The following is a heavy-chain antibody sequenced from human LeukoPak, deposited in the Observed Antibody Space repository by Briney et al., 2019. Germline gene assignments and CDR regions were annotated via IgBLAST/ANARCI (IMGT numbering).Heavy chain of an antibody. D-gene: IGHD3/OR15-3a*01. J-gene: IGHJ4*02. CDR2: INLDGTEE. Sequence: GGSLRLSCAASGFVFSTYWVTWVRQAPGKGLEWVANINLDGTEEHYVDSSLKGRFTISRDNAKNSLYLQMTSLRVEDTAVYYCASGRHDFLHWGQGTLVTVSS. CDR1: GFVFSTYW. CDR3: ASGRHDFLH. V-gene: IGHV3-7*01.